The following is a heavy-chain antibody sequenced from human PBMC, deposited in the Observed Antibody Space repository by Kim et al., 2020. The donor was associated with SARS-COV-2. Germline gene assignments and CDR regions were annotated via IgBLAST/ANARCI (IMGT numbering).Heavy chain of an antibody. J-gene: IGHJ6*02. V-gene: IGHV4-34*01. Sequence: SETLSLTCAVYGGSFSGYYWSWIRQPPGKGLEWIGEINHSGSTNYNPSLKSRVTISVDTSKNQFSLKLSSVTAADTAVYYCARGTTSSSWYDYYYYYGMDVWGQGTTVTVSS. CDR3: ARGTTSSSWYDYYYYYGMDV. CDR1: GGSFSGYY. CDR2: INHSGST. D-gene: IGHD6-13*01.